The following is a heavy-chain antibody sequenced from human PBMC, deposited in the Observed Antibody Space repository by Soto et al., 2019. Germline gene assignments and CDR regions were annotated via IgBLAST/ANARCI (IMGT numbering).Heavy chain of an antibody. CDR2: VSFDGSNK. V-gene: IGHV3-30-3*01. Sequence: QMQLVESGGGVVQPGGSLRLSCAASGFTFNYYPMHWVRQAPGKGLEWVAVVSFDGSNKYYADSVKGRFTISKDNSKNKLYLQMNSLRREDTAVYYCARLPGPVVAVLYIYHLDGREAMSDVDVWGQGTTVTVSS. D-gene: IGHD2-21*01. J-gene: IGHJ6*02. CDR1: GFTFNYYP. CDR3: ARLPGPVVAVLYIYHLDGREAMSDVDV.